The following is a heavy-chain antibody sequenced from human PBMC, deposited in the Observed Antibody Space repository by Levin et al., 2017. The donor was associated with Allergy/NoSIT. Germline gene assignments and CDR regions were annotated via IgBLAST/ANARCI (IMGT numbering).Heavy chain of an antibody. J-gene: IGHJ5*02. CDR2: ISWDSGSR. D-gene: IGHD3-16*01. CDR1: GFTFDDYS. CDR3: VKDLAGRGVMSSWFDP. Sequence: GGSLRLSCAASGFTFDDYSMHWVRQAPGKGLEWVSLISWDSGSRYYADSVKGRFIISRDNSKNSLYLEMNSLRTEDTALYYCVKDLAGRGVMSSWFDPWGQGTLVTVSS. V-gene: IGHV3-43*01.